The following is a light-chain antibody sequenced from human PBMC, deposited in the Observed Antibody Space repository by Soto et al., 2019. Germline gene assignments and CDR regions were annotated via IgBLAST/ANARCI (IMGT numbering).Light chain of an antibody. V-gene: IGKV1-39*01. CDR1: QSISSH. CDR3: QQSYSPLIT. Sequence: DIQMTQSPSSLSASVGDRVTITCRASQSISSHLNWFQHKPGKAPNLLIYAASTLQSGVPSRFSGSGSGTDFTLTISSLQPEDFSTYYCQQSYSPLITFGQGTRLEIK. CDR2: AAS. J-gene: IGKJ5*01.